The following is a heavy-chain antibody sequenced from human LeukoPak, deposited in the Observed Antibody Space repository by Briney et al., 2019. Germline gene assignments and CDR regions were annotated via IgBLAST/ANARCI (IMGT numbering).Heavy chain of an antibody. CDR2: IYRSGST. Sequence: KSSETLSLTCTVSGGSISSSSYYWGWIRQPPGKGLEWIGSIYRSGSTYYNPSLKSRVTISADTSKNQFSLKLSSVTAADTAVYYCARDGWNDDDGFDIWGQGTMVTVSS. CDR1: GGSISSSSYY. V-gene: IGHV4-39*07. CDR3: ARDGWNDDDGFDI. J-gene: IGHJ3*02. D-gene: IGHD1-1*01.